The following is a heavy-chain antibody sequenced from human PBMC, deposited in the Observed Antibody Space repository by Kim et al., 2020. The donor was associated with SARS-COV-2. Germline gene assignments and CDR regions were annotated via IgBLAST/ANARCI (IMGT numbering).Heavy chain of an antibody. CDR2: INHSGST. CDR1: GGSFSGYY. D-gene: IGHD3-10*01. J-gene: IGHJ4*02. Sequence: SETLSLTCAVYGGSFSGYYWSWIRQPPGKGLEWIGEINHSGSTNYNPSLKSRVTISVDTSKNQFSLKLSSVTAADTAVYYCAREVLVLRYGSGSYYNRQPFIDYWGQGTLVTVSS. CDR3: AREVLVLRYGSGSYYNRQPFIDY. V-gene: IGHV4-34*01.